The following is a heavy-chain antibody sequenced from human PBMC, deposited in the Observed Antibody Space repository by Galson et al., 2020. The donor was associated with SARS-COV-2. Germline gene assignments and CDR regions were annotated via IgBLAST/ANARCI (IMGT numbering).Heavy chain of an antibody. J-gene: IGHJ4*02. V-gene: IGHV1-2*02. CDR3: ARDRISAPDDFDY. CDR2: VNPSGDT. Sequence: ASVKVSCKPSGYTFTGSYIHWVRQAPGQGLEWMGWVNPSGDTKYTQKFQGRVSMTRNTSTSTAYMELSRLTSDDTAFYYCARDRISAPDDFDYWGQGTLVTVS. D-gene: IGHD6-13*01. CDR1: GYTFTGSY.